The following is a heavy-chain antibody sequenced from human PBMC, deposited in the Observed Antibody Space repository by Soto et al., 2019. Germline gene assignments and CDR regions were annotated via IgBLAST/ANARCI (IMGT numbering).Heavy chain of an antibody. Sequence: SRGSLRLCREASGFRFSSYGRHWVRLAPGKRLEWLAVISYDGSNKYEADSVKGRLTISRDTSKNTLYLRMNSLSAEDTSVYYCAKDLSLPKTGTTLIPGNYGMDVWGKGGRVTASS. D-gene: IGHD1-7*01. CDR3: AKDLSLPKTGTTLIPGNYGMDV. CDR2: ISYDGSNK. CDR1: GFRFSSYG. J-gene: IGHJ6*04. V-gene: IGHV3-30*18.